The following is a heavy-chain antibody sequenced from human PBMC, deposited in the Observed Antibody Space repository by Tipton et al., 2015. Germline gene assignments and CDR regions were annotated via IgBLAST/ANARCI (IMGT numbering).Heavy chain of an antibody. Sequence: TLSLTCSLSGGSFYTYYGTWIRQPPGQGLEWIGEIYHSGTTNYNPSRRGRFTISLRTSKNQLSLRVDSVTAADTAIYYCARGGSPIIEMAYHHYGLDVWGQGTPVTFSS. D-gene: IGHD5-24*01. CDR3: ARGGSPIIEMAYHHYGLDV. V-gene: IGHV4-34*01. CDR2: IYHSGTT. J-gene: IGHJ6*02. CDR1: GGSFYTYY.